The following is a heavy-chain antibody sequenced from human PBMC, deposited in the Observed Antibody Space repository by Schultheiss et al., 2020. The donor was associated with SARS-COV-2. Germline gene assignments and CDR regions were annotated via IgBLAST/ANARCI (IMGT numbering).Heavy chain of an antibody. J-gene: IGHJ4*02. CDR1: GFTFSSYG. CDR3: AKDLTPVAGPLDY. Sequence: GGSLRLSCAASGFTFSSYGMHWVRQAPGKGLEWVAVIWYDGSNKYYADSVKGRFTISRDNSKNTLYLQMNSLRAEDTAVYYCAKDLTPVAGPLDYWGQGTLVTVSS. D-gene: IGHD6-19*01. V-gene: IGHV3-30*02. CDR2: IWYDGSNK.